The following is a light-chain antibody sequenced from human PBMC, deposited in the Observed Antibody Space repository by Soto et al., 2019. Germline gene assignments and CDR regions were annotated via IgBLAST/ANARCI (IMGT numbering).Light chain of an antibody. Sequence: QSALTQPHSVSGSPGQSVTISCTGTSSDVGGYNYVSWYQQHPGKAPKLMIYDVNTRPSGVPDRFSGSKSGNRASLTISGLQAEDEADYYCCSYAGSYSWVFGGGTQLTVL. CDR2: DVN. V-gene: IGLV2-11*01. J-gene: IGLJ2*01. CDR1: SSDVGGYNY. CDR3: CSYAGSYSWV.